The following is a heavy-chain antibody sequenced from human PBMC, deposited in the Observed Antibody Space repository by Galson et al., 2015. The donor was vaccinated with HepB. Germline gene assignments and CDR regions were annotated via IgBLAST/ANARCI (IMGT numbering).Heavy chain of an antibody. CDR1: GFTFSSYG. J-gene: IGHJ4*02. CDR3: AKEGSPYYDILTGYYVG. Sequence: SLRLSCAASGFTFSSYGMHWVRQAPGKGLAWVAVISYDGSNKYYADSVKGRFTISRDNSKNTRYLQMNSLRAEDTAVYYCAKEGSPYYDILTGYYVGWGQGTLVTVSS. V-gene: IGHV3-30*18. D-gene: IGHD3-9*01. CDR2: ISYDGSNK.